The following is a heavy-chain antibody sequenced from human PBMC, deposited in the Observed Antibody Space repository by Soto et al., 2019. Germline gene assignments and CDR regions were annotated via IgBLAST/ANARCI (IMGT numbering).Heavy chain of an antibody. CDR3: ARDLGSKGERQDAFDI. CDR1: GYTFTGYY. V-gene: IGHV1-2*04. J-gene: IGHJ3*02. Sequence: ASVKVSCKASGYTFTGYYMHWVRQAPGQGLEWMGWINPNSGGTNYAQKFQGWVTMTRDTSISTAYMELSRLRSDDTAVYYCARDLGSKGERQDAFDIWGQGTMVTVSS. D-gene: IGHD1-26*01. CDR2: INPNSGGT.